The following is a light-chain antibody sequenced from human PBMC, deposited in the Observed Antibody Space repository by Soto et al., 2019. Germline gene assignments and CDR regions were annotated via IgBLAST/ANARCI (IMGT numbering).Light chain of an antibody. CDR2: AAS. CDR1: QSVSSN. V-gene: IGKV3D-15*01. CDR3: QQYNNWPPWT. J-gene: IGKJ1*01. Sequence: EIVMTQSPATLSVSPVDRATLPCRASQSVSSNKLAWYQQKPGQAPRLLIYAASSRATGIPARFSGSGSGTEFTLTISSLQSEDFAVYYCQQYNNWPPWTFGQGTKVDIK.